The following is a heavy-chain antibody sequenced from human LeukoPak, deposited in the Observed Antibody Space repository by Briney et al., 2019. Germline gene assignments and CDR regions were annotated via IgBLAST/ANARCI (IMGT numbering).Heavy chain of an antibody. V-gene: IGHV4-61*02. CDR1: GGSISSGSYY. CDR3: ARGGGHLFDP. CDR2: MYTSGNT. J-gene: IGHJ5*02. Sequence: PSETLSLTCTVSGGSISSGSYYWSWIRQPAGKGLEWIGRMYTSGNTNYNPSLKSRVTISGDTSKHQFSLKLSSVTAADTAVYYCARGGGHLFDPWGQGILVTVSS. D-gene: IGHD3-16*01.